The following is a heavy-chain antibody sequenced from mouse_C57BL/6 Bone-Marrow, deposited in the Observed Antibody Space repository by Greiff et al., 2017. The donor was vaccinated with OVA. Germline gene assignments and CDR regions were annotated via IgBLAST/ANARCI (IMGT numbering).Heavy chain of an antibody. CDR2: IRLKSDNYAT. D-gene: IGHD2-5*01. J-gene: IGHJ4*01. CDR3: TYYSNYPYAMDY. CDR1: GFTFSNYW. V-gene: IGHV6-3*01. Sequence: EVKLEESGGGLVQPGGSMKLSCVASGFTFSNYWMNWVRQSPEKGLEWVAQIRLKSDNYATHYAESVKGRFTISRDDSKSSVYLQMNNLRAEDTGIYYCTYYSNYPYAMDYWGQGTSVTVSS.